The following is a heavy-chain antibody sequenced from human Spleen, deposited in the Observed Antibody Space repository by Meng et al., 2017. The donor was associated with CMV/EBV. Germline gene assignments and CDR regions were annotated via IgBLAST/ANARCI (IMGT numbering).Heavy chain of an antibody. CDR2: IYYTGTT. J-gene: IGHJ4*02. CDR1: GVSIITGDDY. V-gene: IGHV4-30-4*01. CDR3: ARGSTSVTMIVVVITAASLAYDS. D-gene: IGHD3-22*01. Sequence: SETLSLTCTVSGVSIITGDDYWSWIRQPPGKGLEWIGYIYYTGTTYYNPSLKSRVSISVDTSKNQFSLKLNSVTAADTAVYYCARGSTSVTMIVVVITAASLAYDSWGQGTLVTVSS.